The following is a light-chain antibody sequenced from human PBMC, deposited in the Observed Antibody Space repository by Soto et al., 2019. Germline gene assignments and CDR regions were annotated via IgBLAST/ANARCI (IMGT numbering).Light chain of an antibody. CDR1: QRVLYSSNNKNY. J-gene: IGKJ2*03. Sequence: DIVMTQSPDSLAVSLGERATINCKSSQRVLYSSNNKNYLSWYQQQPGQPPKLFIYWLSIRESGVPDRSSGSGSGTEITLTVSMLQAEDVTVYFSQQFYSTRYSFGQGTKLEMK. CDR3: QQFYSTRYS. V-gene: IGKV4-1*01. CDR2: WLS.